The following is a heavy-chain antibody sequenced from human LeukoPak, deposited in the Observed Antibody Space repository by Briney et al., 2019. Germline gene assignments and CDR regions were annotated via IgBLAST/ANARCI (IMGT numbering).Heavy chain of an antibody. CDR3: ARVMEQQLADNWFDP. Sequence: ASVKVSCKASGYTFTSYYMHWVRQAPGQGLEWMGIINPSGGSTSYAQQFQGRVTMTRDTSTSTVYMELSSLRSEDTAVYYCARVMEQQLADNWFDPWGQGTLVTVSS. J-gene: IGHJ5*02. CDR1: GYTFTSYY. CDR2: INPSGGST. V-gene: IGHV1-46*01. D-gene: IGHD6-13*01.